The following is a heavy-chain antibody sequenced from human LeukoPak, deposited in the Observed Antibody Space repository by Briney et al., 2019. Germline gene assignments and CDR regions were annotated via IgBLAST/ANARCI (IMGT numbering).Heavy chain of an antibody. V-gene: IGHV3-33*01. J-gene: IGHJ4*02. D-gene: IGHD2-21*02. CDR3: ARGDPPGSY. CDR2: IWYDGSNK. CDR1: GFTFSSYG. Sequence: GRSLRLSCAASGFTFSSYGMHWVRQAPGKGLEWVAVIWYDGSNKYYADSVKGRFTIARDNAKNSLYLQMNSLRPEDTAVYYCARGDPPGSYWGQGTLVTVSS.